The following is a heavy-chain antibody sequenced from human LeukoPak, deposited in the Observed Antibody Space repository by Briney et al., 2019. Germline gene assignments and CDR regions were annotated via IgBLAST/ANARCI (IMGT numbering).Heavy chain of an antibody. CDR3: ARDLHADMVRGVIIPSDYYYMDV. D-gene: IGHD3-10*01. J-gene: IGHJ6*03. CDR2: IIPIFGTA. Sequence: ASVKVSCKASGGTFSSYAISWVRQAPGQGLEWMGGIIPIFGTANYAQKFQGRVTITADESTSTAYMELSSLRSEDTAVYYCARDLHADMVRGVIIPSDYYYMDVWGKGTTVTVSS. V-gene: IGHV1-69*13. CDR1: GGTFSSYA.